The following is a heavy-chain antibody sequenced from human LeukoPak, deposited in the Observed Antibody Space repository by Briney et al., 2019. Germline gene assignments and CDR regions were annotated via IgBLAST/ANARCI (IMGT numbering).Heavy chain of an antibody. CDR3: ARGGDCGGDCYSFWYFDL. V-gene: IGHV4-59*01. D-gene: IGHD2-21*02. CDR1: GGSISHYY. J-gene: IGHJ2*01. CDR2: IYYSGST. Sequence: NPSETLSLTCTVSGGSISHYYWSWLRQPPGKELEWIGYIYYSGSTNYNPSLRSRVSISLDTSKNQSSLQLGSVTAADTAVYYCARGGDCGGDCYSFWYFDLWGRGTLVTVSS.